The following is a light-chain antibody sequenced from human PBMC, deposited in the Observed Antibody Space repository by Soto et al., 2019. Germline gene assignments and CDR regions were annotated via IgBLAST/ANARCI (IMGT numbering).Light chain of an antibody. CDR2: GDT. CDR3: QSSDSSRRGPVL. J-gene: IGLJ2*01. V-gene: IGLV1-40*01. CDR1: NSNIGAGYD. Sequence: QSVLTQPPSVSAAPGQRVTISCTGSNSNIGAGYDVNWYQHLPGTAPKLLIYGDTIRPSGVPDRFSGSKYATSASLASAGRLVADEGDYYCQSSDSSRRGPVLFGGGTKVTVL.